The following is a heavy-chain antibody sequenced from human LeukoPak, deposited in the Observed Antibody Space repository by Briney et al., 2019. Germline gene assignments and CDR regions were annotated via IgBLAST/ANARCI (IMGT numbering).Heavy chain of an antibody. J-gene: IGHJ4*02. CDR1: GFTFSSYW. Sequence: GGSLRLSCAASGFTFSSYWMTWVRQAPGKGLEWVANIKQDGSGKYYVDSVKGRFTISRDNAKNSLYLQMNSLGAEDTAVYYCAGGRDVYRYWGQGTLVTVSS. CDR3: AGGRDVYRY. V-gene: IGHV3-7*01. D-gene: IGHD5-24*01. CDR2: IKQDGSGK.